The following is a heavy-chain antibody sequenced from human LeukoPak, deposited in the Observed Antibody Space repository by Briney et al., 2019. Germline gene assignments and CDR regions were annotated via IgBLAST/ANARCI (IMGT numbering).Heavy chain of an antibody. CDR1: GGTFSSYA. Sequence: ASVKVSCKASGGTFSSYAISWVRQAPGQGLEWMGRIIPILGIPTYAQKFQGRVIITADKSTSTAYMELSSLRSEDTAVFYCARDSLIVRGTNLDFWGQGTPVTVSS. CDR2: IIPILGIP. D-gene: IGHD3-10*01. CDR3: ARDSLIVRGTNLDF. J-gene: IGHJ4*02. V-gene: IGHV1-69*04.